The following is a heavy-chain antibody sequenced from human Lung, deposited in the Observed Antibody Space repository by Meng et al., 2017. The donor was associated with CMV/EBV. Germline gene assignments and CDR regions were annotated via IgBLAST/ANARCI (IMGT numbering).Heavy chain of an antibody. V-gene: IGHV3-11*01. J-gene: IGHJ4*02. CDR2: ISGGGDII. D-gene: IGHD5-18*01. Sequence: GXXRLSCVASGLTFSAYYMTWMRQAPGKGPQCVSYISGGGDIIKYADSVKGRFTISGDNAKNSLYLQMNSLRAEDTAVYYCATDPRLLDYWCQGTLVTVSS. CDR1: GLTFSAYY. CDR3: ATDPRLLDY.